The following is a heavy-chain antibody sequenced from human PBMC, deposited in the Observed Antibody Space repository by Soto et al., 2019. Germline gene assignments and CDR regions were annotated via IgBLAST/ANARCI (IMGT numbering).Heavy chain of an antibody. CDR3: ARVRGDCSGGSCFYHYDMDV. V-gene: IGHV1-69*02. CDR1: GGTFSSYT. D-gene: IGHD2-15*01. Sequence: QVQLVQSGAEVKKPGSSVKVSCKASGGTFSSYTISWVRQAPGQGLEWMGRIIPILGIANYAQKFQGRVTITTDKSTSTAAMEMSSLRSEDMAVYYCARVRGDCSGGSCFYHYDMDVWGQGTTVTVSS. J-gene: IGHJ6*02. CDR2: IIPILGIA.